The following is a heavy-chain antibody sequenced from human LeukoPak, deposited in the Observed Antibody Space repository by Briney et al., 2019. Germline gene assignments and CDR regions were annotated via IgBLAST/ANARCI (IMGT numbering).Heavy chain of an antibody. J-gene: IGHJ4*02. CDR3: ARRTGWYWGYYFDY. CDR2: HGGSS. V-gene: IGHV4-34*01. Sequence: SETLSLTCAVYGESFSGYSWSWFRQPPGKGLEWIGEHGGSSNYNPSLKSRVTISIHTSKNQFSLNLTSVTAADTAFYYCARRTGWYWGYYFDYWGQGTLVTVSS. D-gene: IGHD6-19*01. CDR1: GESFSGYS.